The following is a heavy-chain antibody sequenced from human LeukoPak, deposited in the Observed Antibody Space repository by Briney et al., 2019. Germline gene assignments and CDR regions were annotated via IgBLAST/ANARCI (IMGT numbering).Heavy chain of an antibody. Sequence: GGSLRLSCAASGFTFSDYWMHWVRQAPGKGLVWVSRINSDGSSTAYADSVKGRFTISRDNAKNTLYLQMNSLRAEDTAVYYCARVRMATIDYFDYWGQGTLVTVSS. CDR3: ARVRMATIDYFDY. D-gene: IGHD5-24*01. CDR1: GFTFSDYW. CDR2: INSDGSST. V-gene: IGHV3-74*01. J-gene: IGHJ4*02.